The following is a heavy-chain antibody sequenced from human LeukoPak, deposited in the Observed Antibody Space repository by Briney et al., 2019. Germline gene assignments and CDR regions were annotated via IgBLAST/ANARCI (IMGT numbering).Heavy chain of an antibody. CDR2: IYSGGST. V-gene: IGHV3-53*04. CDR3: ARDRGDCCFDY. CDR1: GFTISGSW. D-gene: IGHD2-21*02. J-gene: IGHJ4*02. Sequence: GGSLRLSCVASGFTISGSWMSWVRQAPGKGLEWVSVIYSGGSTYYADSVKGRFTISRHNSKNTLYLQMNSLRAEDTAVYYCARDRGDCCFDYWGQGTLVTVSS.